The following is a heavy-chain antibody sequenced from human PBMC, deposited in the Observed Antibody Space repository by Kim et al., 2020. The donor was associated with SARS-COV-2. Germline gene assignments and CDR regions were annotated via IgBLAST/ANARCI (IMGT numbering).Heavy chain of an antibody. CDR1: GHTFNNNG. V-gene: IGHV1-18*04. D-gene: IGHD3-16*01. CDR2: ISEYNGNT. CDR3: ARDLSSLGWFDP. Sequence: ASVKVSCKASGHTFNNNGISWVRQAPGQGLEWMGWISEYNGNTNYAQKFQGRVTMTTDTSTSTAYLELRNLRSDDTALYYCARDLSSLGWFDPWGQRTLVTVSS. J-gene: IGHJ5*02.